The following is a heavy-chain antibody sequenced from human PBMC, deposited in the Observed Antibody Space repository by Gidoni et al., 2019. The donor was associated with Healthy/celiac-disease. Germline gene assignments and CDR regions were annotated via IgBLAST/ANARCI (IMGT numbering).Heavy chain of an antibody. J-gene: IGHJ3*02. CDR1: GGSISSGGYS. D-gene: IGHD3-9*01. CDR3: ARGHYDILTGYSGAFDI. CDR2: IYHSGST. Sequence: QLQLQESGSGLVKPSKTLSLTCAVSGGSISSGGYSWSWIRQPPGKGLEWIGYIYHSGSTYYNPSLKSRVTISVDRSKNQFSRKLSSVTAADTAVYYCARGHYDILTGYSGAFDIWGQGTMVTVSS. V-gene: IGHV4-30-2*01.